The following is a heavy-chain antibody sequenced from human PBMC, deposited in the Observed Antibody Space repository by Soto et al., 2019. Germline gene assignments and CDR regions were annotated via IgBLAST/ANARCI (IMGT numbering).Heavy chain of an antibody. J-gene: IGHJ4*02. CDR2: IWYDGSKK. CDR1: GFTFSSYG. CDR3: ARPRIAGSDYFDY. D-gene: IGHD6-13*01. V-gene: IGHV3-33*01. Sequence: GGSLRLSCAASGFTFSSYGMHWVRQAPGKGLEWVAIIWYDGSKKYYADSVKGRFTISRDNSKNTLYLQMNSLRAEDTAVYFCARPRIAGSDYFDYWGQGTLVTVSS.